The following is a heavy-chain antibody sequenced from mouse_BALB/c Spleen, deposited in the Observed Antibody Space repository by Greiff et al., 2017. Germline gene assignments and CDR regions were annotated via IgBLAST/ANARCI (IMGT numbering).Heavy chain of an antibody. CDR2: ISSGGGST. J-gene: IGHJ2*01. CDR1: GFAFSSYD. V-gene: IGHV5-12-1*01. Sequence: EVMLVESGGGLVKPGGSLKLSCAASGFAFSSYDMSWVRQTPEKRLEWVAYISSGGGSTYYPDTVKGRFTISRDNAKNTLYLQMSSLKSEDTAMYYCARHGTGTLDYWGQGTTLTVSS. CDR3: ARHGTGTLDY. D-gene: IGHD4-1*01.